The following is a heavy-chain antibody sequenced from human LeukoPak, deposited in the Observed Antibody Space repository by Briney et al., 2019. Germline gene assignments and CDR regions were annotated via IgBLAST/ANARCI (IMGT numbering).Heavy chain of an antibody. Sequence: SGPALVKPTQTLTLTCTFSGFSLSTSGMRVSWIRQPPGKALEWLARIDWDDDKFYSTSLKTRLTISKDTSKNQVVLTVTNMDPVDTATYYCARIGFSYYMDVWGKGTTVTVSS. CDR1: GFSLSTSGMR. V-gene: IGHV2-70*04. J-gene: IGHJ6*03. CDR2: IDWDDDK. CDR3: ARIGFSYYMDV.